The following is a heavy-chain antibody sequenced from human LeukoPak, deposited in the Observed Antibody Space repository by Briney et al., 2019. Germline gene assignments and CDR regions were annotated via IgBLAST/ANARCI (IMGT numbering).Heavy chain of an antibody. D-gene: IGHD3-22*01. CDR2: IDWDDDK. CDR1: GFSLSTRGMC. CDR3: ARKSGDSSGYYFDY. Sequence: SGPALVKPTQTLTLTCTFSGFSLSTRGMCVSWIRQPPGKALEWLARIDWDDDKYYSTSLKTRLTISKDTSKNQVVLTMTNMDPVDTATYYCARKSGDSSGYYFDYWGQETLVTVSS. J-gene: IGHJ4*02. V-gene: IGHV2-70*11.